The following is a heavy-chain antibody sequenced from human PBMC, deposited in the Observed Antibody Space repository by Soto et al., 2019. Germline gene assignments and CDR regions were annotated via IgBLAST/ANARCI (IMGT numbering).Heavy chain of an antibody. V-gene: IGHV4-59*08. CDR1: SASIGRYS. Sequence: SEPLSVNWTCTSASIGRYSCMSFRQPTGKGLEWIGYIYYSGSTNYNPSLKSRVTISVDTSKNQFSLKLSSVTAADTAVYYCARLRGDTFSFDYWGQGTLVTVS. J-gene: IGHJ4*02. CDR3: ARLRGDTFSFDY. D-gene: IGHD3-3*02. CDR2: IYYSGST.